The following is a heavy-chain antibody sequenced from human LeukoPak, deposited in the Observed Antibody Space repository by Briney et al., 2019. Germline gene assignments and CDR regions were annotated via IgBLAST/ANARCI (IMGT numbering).Heavy chain of an antibody. J-gene: IGHJ2*01. CDR3: ARLHGEYDPDWYFDL. Sequence: SVKVSCKASGGTFNNHAISWMRQAPGQGLEWMGAIIPIFGTPNYAQNFQGRVTITADASTSTVYMERSSLRSEDTAVYYCARLHGEYDPDWYFDLWGRGTLVTVSS. D-gene: IGHD4-17*01. CDR2: IIPIFGTP. V-gene: IGHV1-69*01. CDR1: GGTFNNHA.